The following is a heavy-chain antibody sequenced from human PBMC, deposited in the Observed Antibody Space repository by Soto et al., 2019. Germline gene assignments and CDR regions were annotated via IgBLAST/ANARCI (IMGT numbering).Heavy chain of an antibody. CDR2: IKTKTTTGTT. Sequence: EVHLVESGGGLVKPGGSLRLSCAASGFRFSIAWMNWVRQAPGKGLEWVGRIKTKTTTGTTDYSTPVKGRFTVSADGPENTLYLNMNSLKTEDTAVYYCTTGLYNSGGMDHWGHGTLVTVSS. CDR3: TTGLYNSGGMDH. D-gene: IGHD2-15*01. J-gene: IGHJ4*01. V-gene: IGHV3-15*07. CDR1: GFRFSIAW.